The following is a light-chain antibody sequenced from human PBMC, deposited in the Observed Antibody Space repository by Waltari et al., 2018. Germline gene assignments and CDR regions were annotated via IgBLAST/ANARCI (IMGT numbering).Light chain of an antibody. V-gene: IGKV3-15*01. CDR1: PSVSSN. Sequence: ELVLPQSLATLSVSPGERATLSCGASPSVSSNLAWYQQKPGQAPRLLIYGASTRATGIPARFSGSGSVTEFTLTISSLQSEDFAFYYCQQYNNWPPITFGQGTRLEIK. J-gene: IGKJ5*01. CDR2: GAS. CDR3: QQYNNWPPIT.